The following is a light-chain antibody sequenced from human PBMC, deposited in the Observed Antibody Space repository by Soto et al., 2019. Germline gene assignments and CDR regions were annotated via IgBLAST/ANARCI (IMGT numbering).Light chain of an antibody. V-gene: IGKV3-20*01. Sequence: EIVLTQSPGTLSLSPGERATLSCRASPSIGSNYLAWYQQKHCQAPRHLIYGATNRATGNPDMFSGSGSGTDFTLTISRLEPEDFAVFYCQHYGTSRTFSGGTKVDIK. CDR3: QHYGTSRT. CDR2: GAT. J-gene: IGKJ4*01. CDR1: PSIGSNY.